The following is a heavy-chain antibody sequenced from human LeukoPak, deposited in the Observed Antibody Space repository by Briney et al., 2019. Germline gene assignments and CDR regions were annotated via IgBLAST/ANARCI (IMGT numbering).Heavy chain of an antibody. CDR1: GGSISSYY. CDR2: IYYSGST. D-gene: IGHD1-26*01. V-gene: IGHV4-59*01. Sequence: LETLSLTCTVSGGSISSYYWSWIRQPPGKGLEWIGYIYYSGSTNYNPSLKSRVTISVDTSKNQFSLKLSSVTAADTAVYYCATSYYGDYVDYWGQGTLVTVSS. CDR3: ATSYYGDYVDY. J-gene: IGHJ4*02.